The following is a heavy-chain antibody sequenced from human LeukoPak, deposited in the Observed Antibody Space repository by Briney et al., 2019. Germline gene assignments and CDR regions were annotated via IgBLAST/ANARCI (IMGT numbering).Heavy chain of an antibody. CDR3: AKDPRGYYYGMDV. V-gene: IGHV3-23*01. CDR1: GFTFSNDA. Sequence: GGSLRLSCAASGFTFSNDAMSWVRQAPGKGLEWVSAISGSVVSTYYADSVKGRSTISRDNSTNTLYLQMNGLRAEDTAVYYCAKDPRGYYYGMDVWGKGTTVTVSS. D-gene: IGHD3-10*01. CDR2: ISGSVVST. J-gene: IGHJ6*04.